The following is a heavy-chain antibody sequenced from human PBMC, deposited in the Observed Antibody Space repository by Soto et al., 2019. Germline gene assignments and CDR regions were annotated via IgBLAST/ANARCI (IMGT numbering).Heavy chain of an antibody. CDR1: GGTLSSSSYY. Sequence: SETLSLNCTVSGGTLSSSSYYWGWIRQPPGKGLEWIGSIYYSWSTYYNPSLKSRVTISGDTSQNQFSLKLSCVTAADTAVYYCASQHRTWLRPHRVFDPWGQGTLVT. V-gene: IGHV4-39*01. D-gene: IGHD5-12*01. CDR2: IYYSWST. J-gene: IGHJ5*02. CDR3: ASQHRTWLRPHRVFDP.